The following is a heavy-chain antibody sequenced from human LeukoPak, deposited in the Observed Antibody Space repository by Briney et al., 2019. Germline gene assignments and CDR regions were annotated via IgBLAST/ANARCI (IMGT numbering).Heavy chain of an antibody. CDR3: ARDALRYFDWSNNWFDP. Sequence: GASVKVSCKASGYTFTSYDINWVRQATGQGLEWMGWMNPNSGNTGYAQKFQGRVTMTRNTSISTAYMELSRLRSDDTAVYYCARDALRYFDWSNNWFDPWGQGTLVTVSS. V-gene: IGHV1-8*01. J-gene: IGHJ5*02. D-gene: IGHD3-9*01. CDR2: MNPNSGNT. CDR1: GYTFTSYD.